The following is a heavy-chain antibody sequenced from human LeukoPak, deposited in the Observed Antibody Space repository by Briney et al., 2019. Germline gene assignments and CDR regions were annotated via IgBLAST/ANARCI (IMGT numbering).Heavy chain of an antibody. CDR1: EYTFTRYD. Sequence: ASVKVSCKSSEYTFTRYDIHWVRRAPGQGLEWMGWMNPNSGNTGYAQKFQGRVTITSNKSTNTAYMELSGLRSEDTAMYYCARGPRFGELLWHWFDSWGQGTLVTVSS. J-gene: IGHJ5*01. D-gene: IGHD3-10*01. CDR2: MNPNSGNT. V-gene: IGHV1-8*03. CDR3: ARGPRFGELLWHWFDS.